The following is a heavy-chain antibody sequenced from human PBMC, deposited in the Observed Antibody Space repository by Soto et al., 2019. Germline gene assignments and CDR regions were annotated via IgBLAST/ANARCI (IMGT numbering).Heavy chain of an antibody. CDR2: IYYSVST. Sequence: ASETLSLTCTVSGGSISSYYWSWIRQPPGKGLEWIGYIYYSVSTNYNPSLKSRVTISVDTSKNQFSLKLSSVTAADTAVYYCARGASITMVRGANYGMDVWGQGTTVTVSS. J-gene: IGHJ6*02. D-gene: IGHD3-10*01. V-gene: IGHV4-59*01. CDR3: ARGASITMVRGANYGMDV. CDR1: GGSISSYY.